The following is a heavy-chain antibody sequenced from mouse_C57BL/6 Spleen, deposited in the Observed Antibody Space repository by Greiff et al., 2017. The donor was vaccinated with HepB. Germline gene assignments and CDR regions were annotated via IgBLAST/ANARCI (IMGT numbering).Heavy chain of an antibody. CDR3: ARWGKTGSSGYDYAMDY. V-gene: IGHV1-82*01. J-gene: IGHJ4*01. Sequence: QVQLQQSGPELVKPGASVKISCKASGYAFSSSWMNWVKQRPGKGLEWIGRIYPGDGDTNYNGKFKGKATLTADKSSSTAYMQLSSLTSEDSAVYFCARWGKTGSSGYDYAMDYWGQGTSVTVSS. CDR2: IYPGDGDT. CDR1: GYAFSSSW. D-gene: IGHD3-2*02.